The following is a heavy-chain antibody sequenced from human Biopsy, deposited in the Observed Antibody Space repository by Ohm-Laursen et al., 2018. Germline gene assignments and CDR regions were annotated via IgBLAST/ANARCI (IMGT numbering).Heavy chain of an antibody. CDR1: GGAMTSRTHY. D-gene: IGHD3-3*01. Sequence: SETLSLTCTLSGGAMTSRTHYWGWIRQTPGKGLEWIGTVYYSGTTYDNPSLKNRVIISVDTSKNQFSLSLKTVTAADTAVYYCARHDLSDFWSGYPNFFDRWGQGTLVTVSS. J-gene: IGHJ5*02. V-gene: IGHV4-39*01. CDR3: ARHDLSDFWSGYPNFFDR. CDR2: VYYSGTT.